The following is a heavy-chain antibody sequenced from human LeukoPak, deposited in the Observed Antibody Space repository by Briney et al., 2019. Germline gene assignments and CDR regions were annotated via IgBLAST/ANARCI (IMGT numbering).Heavy chain of an antibody. CDR1: GFTFDDYA. D-gene: IGHD3-9*01. CDR2: ISWNSGSI. CDR3: AKAVRGYYDILTGLDY. Sequence: PGRSLRLSCAASGFTFDDYAMHWVRQAPGKGLEWVSGISWNSGSIGYADSVKGRFTISGDNAKNSLYLQMNSLRAEDTALYYCAKAVRGYYDILTGLDYWGQGTLVTVSS. J-gene: IGHJ4*02. V-gene: IGHV3-9*01.